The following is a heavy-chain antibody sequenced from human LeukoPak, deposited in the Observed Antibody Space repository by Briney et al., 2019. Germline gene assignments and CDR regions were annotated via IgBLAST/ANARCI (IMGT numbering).Heavy chain of an antibody. Sequence: GESLKISCKGSGYSFTSYWVGWVRQMPGKGLEWMGIIYPGDSDIRYSPSFQGQVTISADKSISTAYLQWSSLKASDTAMYYCARHFRYCSSNSCYSDYWGQGTLVTVSS. V-gene: IGHV5-51*01. CDR1: GYSFTSYW. J-gene: IGHJ4*02. D-gene: IGHD2-2*01. CDR3: ARHFRYCSSNSCYSDY. CDR2: IYPGDSDI.